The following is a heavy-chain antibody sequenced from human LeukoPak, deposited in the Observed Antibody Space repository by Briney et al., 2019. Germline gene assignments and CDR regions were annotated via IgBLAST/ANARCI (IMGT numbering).Heavy chain of an antibody. Sequence: GGSLRLSCAASGFTFSSNWMQWVRQAPGKGLVWVSRINTDGRSTRYAVSVSGRFTISRDNAKNTLYLQMNSLRAEDTAVYYCARVHSGSYSGMDVWGQGTRVIVSS. CDR3: ARVHSGSYSGMDV. V-gene: IGHV3-74*01. J-gene: IGHJ6*02. D-gene: IGHD1-26*01. CDR1: GFTFSSNW. CDR2: INTDGRST.